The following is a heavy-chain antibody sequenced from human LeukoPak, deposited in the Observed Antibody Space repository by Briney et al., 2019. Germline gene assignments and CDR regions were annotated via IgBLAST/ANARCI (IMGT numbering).Heavy chain of an antibody. Sequence: PSQTLSLTCTVSGGSISSGGYYWSWIRQHPGKGLEWIGYIYYSGSTYYNPSLKSRVTISVDTSKNQFSLKLSSVTAADTAVYYCARGKGYCSSTSCSNNWFDPWGQGTQVTVSS. CDR3: ARGKGYCSSTSCSNNWFDP. V-gene: IGHV4-31*03. CDR2: IYYSGST. CDR1: GGSISSGGYY. D-gene: IGHD2-2*01. J-gene: IGHJ5*02.